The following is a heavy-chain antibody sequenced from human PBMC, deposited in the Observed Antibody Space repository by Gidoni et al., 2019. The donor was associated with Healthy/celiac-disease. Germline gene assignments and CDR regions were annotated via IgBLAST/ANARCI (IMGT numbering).Heavy chain of an antibody. D-gene: IGHD3-22*01. V-gene: IGHV3-33*01. CDR2: IWYDGSNK. CDR1: GLTFRSHG. J-gene: IGHJ4*02. CDR3: AREGFNYYDSSGYDLNLY. Sequence: QVKLVESGGGVVQPGRSLRLSCAASGLTFRSHGLHWGRQAPGKGLAWVAVIWYDGSNKYYADSVKGRFTISRDNSKNTLYLQMNSLRAEDTAVYYCAREGFNYYDSSGYDLNLYWGQGTLVTVSS.